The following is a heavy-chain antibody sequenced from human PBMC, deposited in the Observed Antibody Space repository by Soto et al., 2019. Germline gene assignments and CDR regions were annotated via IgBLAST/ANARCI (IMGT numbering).Heavy chain of an antibody. CDR3: ARGGSSWSAEYYQH. D-gene: IGHD6-13*01. J-gene: IGHJ1*01. V-gene: IGHV1-18*01. CDR1: GYTFSNYA. Sequence: ASVKVSCKASGYTFSNYAISWVRQAPGQGPEWMGWISGYNGNTKYVQTLQGRVTMTTDTSTSTAYMELRSLRSDDTAVYYCARGGSSWSAEYYQHWGQGTLVTVSS. CDR2: ISGYNGNT.